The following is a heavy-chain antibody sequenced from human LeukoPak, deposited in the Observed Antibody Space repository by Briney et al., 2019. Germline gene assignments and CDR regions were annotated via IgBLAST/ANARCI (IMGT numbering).Heavy chain of an antibody. J-gene: IGHJ3*02. CDR3: AREKQLVHSFDI. D-gene: IGHD6-6*01. CDR2: IWYDGSNK. V-gene: IGHV3-33*08. Sequence: GGSLRLSCAASGFTFSSYWMHWVRQAPGKGLEWVAVIWYDGSNKYYADSVKGRFTISRDNSKNTLYLQMNSPRAEDTAVYYCAREKQLVHSFDIWGQGTMVTVSS. CDR1: GFTFSSYW.